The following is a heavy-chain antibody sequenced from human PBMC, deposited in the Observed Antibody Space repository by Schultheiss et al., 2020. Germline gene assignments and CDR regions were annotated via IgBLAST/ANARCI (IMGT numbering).Heavy chain of an antibody. V-gene: IGHV3-53*01. CDR3: ARAGGSGSLNY. CDR1: GFTFSSYG. D-gene: IGHD3-10*01. J-gene: IGHJ4*02. Sequence: GGSLRLSCAASGFTFSSYGIHWVRQAPGKGLEWVSVIYSGGSTYYADSVKGRFTISRDNSKNTLYLQMNSLRAEDTAVYYCARAGGSGSLNYWGQGTLVTVSS. CDR2: IYSGGST.